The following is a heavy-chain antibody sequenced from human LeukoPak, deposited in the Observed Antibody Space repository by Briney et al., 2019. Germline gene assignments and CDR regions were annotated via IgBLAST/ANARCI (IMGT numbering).Heavy chain of an antibody. V-gene: IGHV1-69*04. Sequence: SVKVSCKASGGTFSSYAISWVRQAPGQGLEWMGRIIPIFGIANYAQKFQGRVTITADKSTSTAYMELRSLRSDDTAMYYCARADIVILPAAVGGGYFDLWGRGTLVTVSS. CDR3: ARADIVILPAAVGGGYFDL. CDR2: IIPIFGIA. J-gene: IGHJ2*01. D-gene: IGHD2-2*01. CDR1: GGTFSSYA.